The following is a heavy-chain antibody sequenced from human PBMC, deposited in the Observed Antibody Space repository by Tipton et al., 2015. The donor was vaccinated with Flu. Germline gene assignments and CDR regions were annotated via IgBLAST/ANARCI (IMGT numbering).Heavy chain of an antibody. Sequence: VQLVQSGGEVKKPGESLKVSCKDSRHNFTDYWIGWVRQMPGKGLEFLGMIYPGDSGTRYGPSFQGQVTISADKSTNTAYLQWNSLKASDTAKYFCASQRGGARVGDGFDIWGQGTVVTVSS. V-gene: IGHV5-51*01. CDR3: ASQRGGARVGDGFDI. CDR1: RHNFTDYW. J-gene: IGHJ3*02. D-gene: IGHD5-24*01. CDR2: IYPGDSGT.